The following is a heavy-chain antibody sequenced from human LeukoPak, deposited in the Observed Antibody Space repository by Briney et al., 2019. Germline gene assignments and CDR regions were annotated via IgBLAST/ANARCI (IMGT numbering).Heavy chain of an antibody. CDR3: ANVYYFGSGTYESRYFDY. CDR2: ISGSGGST. CDR1: GFTFSSYA. D-gene: IGHD3-10*01. Sequence: PGGSLRLSCAASGFTFSSYAMSWVRQAPGKGLEWVSAISGSGGSTYYADSVKGRFTISRDNSKNTLYLQMNSLRAEDTAVYYCANVYYFGSGTYESRYFDYWGQGTLVTVSS. J-gene: IGHJ4*02. V-gene: IGHV3-23*01.